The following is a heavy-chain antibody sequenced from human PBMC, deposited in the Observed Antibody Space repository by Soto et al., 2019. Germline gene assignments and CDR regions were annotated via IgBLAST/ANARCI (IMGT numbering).Heavy chain of an antibody. CDR1: GGSISSSNW. V-gene: IGHV4-4*02. CDR2: IYHSGST. D-gene: IGHD3-3*01. J-gene: IGHJ6*02. CDR3: ARELDPWRGYYTATYYYGMDV. Sequence: QVQLQESGPGLVKPSGTLSLTCAVSGGSISSSNWWSWVRQPPGKGLEWIGEIYHSGSTNYNPSLKSRVTISVDKSKNQFSLKLSSVTAADTAVYYCARELDPWRGYYTATYYYGMDVWGQGTTVTVSS.